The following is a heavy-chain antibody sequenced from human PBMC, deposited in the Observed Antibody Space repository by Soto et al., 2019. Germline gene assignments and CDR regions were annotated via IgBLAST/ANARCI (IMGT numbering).Heavy chain of an antibody. CDR1: GYTFTSYD. D-gene: IGHD3-10*01. CDR2: MNPNSGNT. CDR3: ARGRKLFGSFDY. Sequence: GASVKVSCKASGYTFTSYDINWVRQATGQGLEWMGWMNPNSGNTGYAQKFQGRVTMTRNTSISTAYMELSSLRSEDTAVYYCARGRKLFGSFDYWGQGTLVTVSS. V-gene: IGHV1-8*01. J-gene: IGHJ4*02.